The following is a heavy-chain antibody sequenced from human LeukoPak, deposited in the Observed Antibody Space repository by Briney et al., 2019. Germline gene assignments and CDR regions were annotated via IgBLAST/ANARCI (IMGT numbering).Heavy chain of an antibody. V-gene: IGHV3-30*03. CDR3: SGYNWFDP. CDR2: ISHDGGNK. Sequence: GGSLRLSCAASGFDVSRNYMNWVRQAPGKGLEWVAVISHDGGNKYYADSVKGRFTISRDNSKSTLYLQMNSLRAEDTAVYYCSGYNWFDPWGQGTLVTVSS. J-gene: IGHJ5*02. D-gene: IGHD3-22*01. CDR1: GFDVSRNY.